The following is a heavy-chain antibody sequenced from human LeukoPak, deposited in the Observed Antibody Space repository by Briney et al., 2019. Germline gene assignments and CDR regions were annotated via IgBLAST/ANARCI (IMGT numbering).Heavy chain of an antibody. D-gene: IGHD6-13*01. V-gene: IGHV4-4*07. Sequence: SETLSLTCTVSGGSITPYYYYWIRQPAGKGLEYIGRIHTSGITNYNPSLKSRVTISVDKSNNYFSLKLSSVTAADTAVYYCARDFSSSWHAFDIWGQGTMVIVSS. CDR3: ARDFSSSWHAFDI. CDR1: GGSITPYY. CDR2: IHTSGIT. J-gene: IGHJ3*02.